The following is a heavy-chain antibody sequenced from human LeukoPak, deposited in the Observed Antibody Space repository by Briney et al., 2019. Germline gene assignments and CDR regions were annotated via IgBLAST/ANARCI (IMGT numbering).Heavy chain of an antibody. V-gene: IGHV4-61*02. CDR2: IYTSGST. J-gene: IGHJ3*02. D-gene: IGHD3-22*01. Sequence: PSETLSLTCAVSGGSISSGSYYWSWIRQPAGKGLEWIGRIYTSGSTNYNPSLKSRVTISVDTSKNQFSLKLSSVTAADTAVYYCAREYYYDSSGYWDSRDAFDIWGQGTMVTVSS. CDR3: AREYYYDSSGYWDSRDAFDI. CDR1: GGSISSGSYY.